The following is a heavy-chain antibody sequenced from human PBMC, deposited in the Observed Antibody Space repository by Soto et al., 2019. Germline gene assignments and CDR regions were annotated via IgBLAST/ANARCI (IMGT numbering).Heavy chain of an antibody. J-gene: IGHJ4*02. CDR3: ARDHDYGDYGSFDY. Sequence: GGSLRLSCAASGFTFSSYGMHWVRQAPGKGLEWVAVIWYDGSNKYYADSVKGRFTISRDNSKNTLYLQMNSLRAEDTAVYYCARDHDYGDYGSFDYWGQGTLVTVSS. CDR1: GFTFSSYG. V-gene: IGHV3-33*01. D-gene: IGHD4-17*01. CDR2: IWYDGSNK.